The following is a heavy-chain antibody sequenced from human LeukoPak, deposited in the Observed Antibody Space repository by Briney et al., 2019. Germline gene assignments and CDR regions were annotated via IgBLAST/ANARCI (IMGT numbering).Heavy chain of an antibody. J-gene: IGHJ5*02. D-gene: IGHD3-10*01. CDR3: ARDAEYGSGSMWLLDP. CDR1: GYTFSDYY. CDR2: VNTKGAST. Sequence: ASMKVSCKASGYTFSDYYIHWVRQSPGQGLEWMGWVNTKGASTKYAQKFQGRVTMTRDTSINTVYMELSRLTSDDTAIYYCARDAEYGSGSMWLLDPWGQGTQVTVSS. V-gene: IGHV1-2*02.